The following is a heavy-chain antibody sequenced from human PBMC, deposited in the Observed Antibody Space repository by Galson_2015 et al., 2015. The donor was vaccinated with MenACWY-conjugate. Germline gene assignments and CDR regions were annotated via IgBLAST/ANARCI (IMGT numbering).Heavy chain of an antibody. D-gene: IGHD6-19*01. CDR1: GLTLSNYW. CDR3: ARDVAVGGLDY. CDR2: IKQDGSEK. V-gene: IGHV3-7*03. J-gene: IGHJ4*02. Sequence: SLRLSCAGSGLTLSNYWMNWVRQAPGKGLEWVGSIKQDGSEKNYVDSVKGRFTFSRDNAKNSLYLQMNSLRAEDTAVYYCARDVAVGGLDYWGQGTRVTVSS.